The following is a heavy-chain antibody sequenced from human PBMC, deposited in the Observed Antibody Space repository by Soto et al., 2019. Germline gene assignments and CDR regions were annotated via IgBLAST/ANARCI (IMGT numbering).Heavy chain of an antibody. V-gene: IGHV1-18*01. Sequence: ASVKVSCKASGYTFTSYGISWVRQAPGQGLEWMGWISAYIGKANYAQKLQGRVTMTADASTSTAYMELSSLRSEDTAVYYCARGLDYYDSSGYFDYWGQETLVTVSS. CDR2: ISAYIGKA. CDR3: ARGLDYYDSSGYFDY. J-gene: IGHJ4*02. D-gene: IGHD3-22*01. CDR1: GYTFTSYG.